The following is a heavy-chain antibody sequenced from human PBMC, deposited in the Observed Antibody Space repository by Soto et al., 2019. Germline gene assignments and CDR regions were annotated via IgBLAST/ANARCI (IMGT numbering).Heavy chain of an antibody. CDR1: GYTFTSYG. CDR3: ARGGDGKDNLGVDF. CDR2: ISAYTGKT. J-gene: IGHJ6*02. Sequence: QVQLVQSGGEVKKPGASVKLSCTASGYTFTSYGISWVRQAPGHGLEWMGWISAYTGKTNYAQNVKSRVTMTTNTSTRTAYTDMRSLRTDEPAVYYWARGGDGKDNLGVDFWGQGTTVTVSS. D-gene: IGHD5-12*01. V-gene: IGHV1-18*01.